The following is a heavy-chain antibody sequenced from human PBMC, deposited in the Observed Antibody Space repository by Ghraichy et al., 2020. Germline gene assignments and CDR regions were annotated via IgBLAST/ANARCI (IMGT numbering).Heavy chain of an antibody. J-gene: IGHJ4*02. Sequence: SETLSLTCTVSGGSIKRDGDHWGWIRQPPGKGLEWIGSIYYSGRTYYNPSLKSRVTISVDTPKNQFSLKLSSLTAADTAVYYCARHVGDNKWFFDYWGQGTLVTVSS. CDR3: ARHVGDNKWFFDY. CDR1: GGSIKRDGDH. D-gene: IGHD3-16*01. V-gene: IGHV4-39*01. CDR2: IYYSGRT.